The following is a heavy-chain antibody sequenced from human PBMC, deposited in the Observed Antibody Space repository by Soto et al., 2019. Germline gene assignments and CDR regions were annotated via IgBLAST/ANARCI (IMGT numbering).Heavy chain of an antibody. CDR3: AKLSLQRIGYCYGMDV. J-gene: IGHJ6*02. CDR1: GFTFDDYA. Sequence: EVQLVESGGGLVQPGRSLRLSCAASGFTFDDYAMHWVRQAPGKGLEWVPGISWNSGSIGYADSVKGRFTISRDNAKNSLYLQMNRLRAEDTALYYCAKLSLQRIGYCYGMDVWGQGTTVTVSS. CDR2: ISWNSGSI. V-gene: IGHV3-9*01. D-gene: IGHD3-16*02.